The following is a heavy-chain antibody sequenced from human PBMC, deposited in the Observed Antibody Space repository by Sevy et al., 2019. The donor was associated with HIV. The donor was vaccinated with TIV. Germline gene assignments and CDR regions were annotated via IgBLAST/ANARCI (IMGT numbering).Heavy chain of an antibody. CDR3: ARDLGEEQWLTFDY. Sequence: ASVKVSCKASGYTFTRYGISWVRQAPGQGLEWMGWISAYNGNTNYAQKLQGRVTMTTDTSTSTAYMELRSLRSDDTAVYYCARDLGEEQWLTFDYWGQGTLVTVSS. J-gene: IGHJ4*02. CDR2: ISAYNGNT. CDR1: GYTFTRYG. V-gene: IGHV1-18*04. D-gene: IGHD6-19*01.